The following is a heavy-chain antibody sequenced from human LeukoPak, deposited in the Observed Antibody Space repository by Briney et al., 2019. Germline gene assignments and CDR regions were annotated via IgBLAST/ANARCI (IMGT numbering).Heavy chain of an antibody. J-gene: IGHJ4*02. CDR3: AGEGYGDYDGDY. CDR1: GFTFSSYW. V-gene: IGHV3-7*03. CDR2: IKQDGSEK. Sequence: PGGSLRLSCAASGFTFSSYWMSWVRQAPGKGLEWVANIKQDGSEKYYVDSVKGRFTISRDNAKKSLYLQMNSLRAEDTAVYYCAGEGYGDYDGDYWGRGTLVTVSS. D-gene: IGHD4-17*01.